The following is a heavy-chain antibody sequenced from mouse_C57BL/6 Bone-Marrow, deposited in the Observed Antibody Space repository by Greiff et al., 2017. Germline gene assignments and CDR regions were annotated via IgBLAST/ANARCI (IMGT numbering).Heavy chain of an antibody. J-gene: IGHJ3*01. CDR2: ISNLAYSI. CDR3: AKGDWFAY. V-gene: IGHV5-15*01. CDR1: GFTFSDYG. Sequence: EVQGVESGGGLVQPGGSLKLSCAASGFTFSDYGMAWVRQAPRKGPEWVAFISNLAYSIYYADTVTGRFTISRENAKDTLYLEMSSLRSEDTAMYYCAKGDWFAYWGQGTLVTVSA.